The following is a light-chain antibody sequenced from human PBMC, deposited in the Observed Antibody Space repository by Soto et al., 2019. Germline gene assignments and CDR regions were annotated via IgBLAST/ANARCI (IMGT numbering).Light chain of an antibody. CDR2: EVS. Sequence: QSVLTQPPSASGSPGQSVTISCTGSSSDVGGYNYVSWYQQHPGKAPKLIIYEVSKRPSGVPDRFSGSKSGNTAPLTVSGLQAEDEVDYYCSSYAGSNNYVFGTGTKLPVL. CDR1: SSDVGGYNY. CDR3: SSYAGSNNYV. J-gene: IGLJ1*01. V-gene: IGLV2-8*01.